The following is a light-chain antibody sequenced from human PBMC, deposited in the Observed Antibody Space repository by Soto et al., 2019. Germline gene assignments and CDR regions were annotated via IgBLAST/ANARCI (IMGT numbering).Light chain of an antibody. CDR3: QSYDGSLKL. CDR1: SSNIVAGSD. CDR2: DNN. V-gene: IGLV1-40*01. Sequence: QSVLTQPPSVSGAPGQRVTISCTGSSSNIVAGSDVHWYQQFPGTAPKLLIYDNNNRPSGVPDRFSGSKSGTSASLAVTGLQAEDEADYYCQSYDGSLKLFGGGTKLTVL. J-gene: IGLJ2*01.